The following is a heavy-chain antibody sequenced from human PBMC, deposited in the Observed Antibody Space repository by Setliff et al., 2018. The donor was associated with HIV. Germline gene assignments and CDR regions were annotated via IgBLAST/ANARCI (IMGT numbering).Heavy chain of an antibody. CDR2: IYSSGST. V-gene: IGHV4-4*07. J-gene: IGHJ4*02. CDR1: GGSISSYY. D-gene: IGHD2-15*01. CDR3: ARGVPLLPPNF. Sequence: PSETLSLTCTVSGGSISSYYWSWIRQPAGKGLEWIGRIYSSGSTNYNPSLKSRVTMSVDTSKNQFSLILSSVTAADTAIYYCARGVPLLPPNFWGQGTLVTVSS.